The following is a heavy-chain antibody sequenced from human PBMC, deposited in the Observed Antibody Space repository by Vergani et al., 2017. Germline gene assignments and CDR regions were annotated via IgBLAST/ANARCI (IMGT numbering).Heavy chain of an antibody. CDR1: GGSISSYY. D-gene: IGHD2-2*01. CDR3: ARLSPILSAFDY. J-gene: IGHJ4*02. CDR2: IYYSGST. Sequence: QVQLQESGPGLVKPSETLSLTCTVSGGSISSYYWSWIRQPPGKGLEWIGYIYYSGSTNYNPSLKSRVTISVETSKNQFSLKLSSVTAADTAVYYCARLSPILSAFDYWGQGTLVTVSS. V-gene: IGHV4-59*01.